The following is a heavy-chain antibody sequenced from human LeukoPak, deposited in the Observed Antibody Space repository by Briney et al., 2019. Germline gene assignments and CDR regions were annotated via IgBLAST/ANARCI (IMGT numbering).Heavy chain of an antibody. CDR1: GYTFNDYG. V-gene: IGHV1-18*01. J-gene: IGHJ3*01. CDR2: ISTYNDDV. D-gene: IGHD3-10*01. CDR3: ARQSGPGSAFDL. Sequence: GASVKVSCTGSGYTFNDYGVSWVRQAPGQGLEWMGWISTYNDDVDYAQKVQGRVTMTTDTSTSTAYMELRSLRSDDTAVYYCARQSGPGSAFDLWGQGTMVTVSS.